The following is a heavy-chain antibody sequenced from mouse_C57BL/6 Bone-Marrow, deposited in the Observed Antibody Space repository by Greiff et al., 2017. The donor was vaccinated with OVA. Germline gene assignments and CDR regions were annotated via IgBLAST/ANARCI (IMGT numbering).Heavy chain of an antibody. CDR1: GFTFSSYA. CDR3: TRDRFYEYEFAY. D-gene: IGHD2-4*01. V-gene: IGHV5-9-1*02. CDR2: ISSGGDYI. J-gene: IGHJ3*01. Sequence: EVKLMESGEGLVKPGGSLKLSCAASGFTFSSYAMSWVRQTPEKRLEWVAYISSGGDYIYYADTVKGRFTISRDNARNTLYLQMSSLKSEDTAMYYCTRDRFYEYEFAYWGQGTLVTVSA.